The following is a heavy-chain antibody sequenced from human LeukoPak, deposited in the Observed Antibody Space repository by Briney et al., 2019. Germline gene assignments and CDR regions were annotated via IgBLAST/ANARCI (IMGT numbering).Heavy chain of an antibody. J-gene: IGHJ5*02. D-gene: IGHD3-10*01. V-gene: IGHV1-18*01. CDR3: ARDRNYYGSGSYGGVWFDP. CDR1: GYTFTSYA. CDR2: ISAYNGNT. Sequence: GASVKVSCKASGYTFTSYAMNWVRQAPGQGLEWMGWISAYNGNTNYAQKLQGRVTMTTDTSTSTAYMELRSLRSDDTAVYYCARDRNYYGSGSYGGVWFDPWGQGTLVTVSS.